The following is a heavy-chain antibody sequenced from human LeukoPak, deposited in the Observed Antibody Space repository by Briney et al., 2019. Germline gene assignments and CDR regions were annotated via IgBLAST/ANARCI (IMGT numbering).Heavy chain of an antibody. V-gene: IGHV4-34*01. D-gene: IGHD6-19*01. CDR2: INHSGST. CDR3: ARGLGYSSGWYSGVRYFDY. Sequence: SETLSLTCAVYGGSFSGYCWSWIRQPPGKGLEWIGEINHSGSTNYNPSLKSRVTISVGTSKNQFSLKLSSVTAADTAVYYCARGLGYSSGWYSGVRYFDYWGQGTLVTVSS. CDR1: GGSFSGYC. J-gene: IGHJ4*02.